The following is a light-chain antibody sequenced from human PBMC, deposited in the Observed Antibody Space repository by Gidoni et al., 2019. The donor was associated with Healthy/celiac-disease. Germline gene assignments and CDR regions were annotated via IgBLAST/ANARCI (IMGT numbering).Light chain of an antibody. CDR2: GNS. Sequence: QSVLTQPPSVSGAPGQLVTISCTGSSSNIGAGYDVHWYQQLPGTAPKLLIYGNSNRPSGVPDRFSGSKSGTSASLAITGLQAEDEADYYCQSYDSSLSGWVFGGGTKLXV. V-gene: IGLV1-40*01. J-gene: IGLJ3*02. CDR3: QSYDSSLSGWV. CDR1: SSNIGAGYD.